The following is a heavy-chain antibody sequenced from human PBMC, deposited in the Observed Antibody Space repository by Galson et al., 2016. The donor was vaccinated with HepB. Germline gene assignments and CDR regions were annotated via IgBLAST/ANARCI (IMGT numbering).Heavy chain of an antibody. Sequence: TLSLTCTVSGASITSGRFSWGWLRLPPGKGLEWIGYTYQSGDTYYTPSLRSRVSISLDRSQNRFSLRLESVTAADTAVYYCARGSYYPGSGSLFCSWGPGTLVTGSS. CDR1: GASITSGRFS. D-gene: IGHD3-10*01. V-gene: IGHV4-30-2*01. CDR3: ARGSYYPGSGSLFCS. J-gene: IGHJ4*02. CDR2: TYQSGDT.